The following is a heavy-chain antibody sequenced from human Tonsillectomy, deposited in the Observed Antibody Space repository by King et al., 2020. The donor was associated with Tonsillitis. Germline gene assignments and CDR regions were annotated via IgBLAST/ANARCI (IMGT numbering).Heavy chain of an antibody. Sequence: QLVQSGAEVKKPGESLKISCKGSGYSFTSYWIGWVRQMPGKGLEWMGIIYPGDSDTRYSPSFQGQVTISADKSISTAYLQWSSLKASDTAMYYCARQAQYCTDVVGYWNGMDVWGQGTTVTVSS. CDR1: GYSFTSYW. CDR2: IYPGDSDT. D-gene: IGHD2-8*01. CDR3: ARQAQYCTDVVGYWNGMDV. J-gene: IGHJ6*02. V-gene: IGHV5-51*01.